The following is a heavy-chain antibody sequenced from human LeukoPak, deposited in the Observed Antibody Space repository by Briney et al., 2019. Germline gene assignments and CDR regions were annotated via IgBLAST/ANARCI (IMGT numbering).Heavy chain of an antibody. V-gene: IGHV3-7*01. D-gene: IGHD6-19*01. Sequence: GGSLRLSCAASGFTFSSYWMSWVRQAPGKGLEWVANIKQDGSEKYYVDSVKGRFTISRDNAKNSLYLQMNSLRAEDTAVYYCARLGPLEEWLVRFFDYWGQGTLVTVSS. CDR3: ARLGPLEEWLVRFFDY. J-gene: IGHJ4*02. CDR2: IKQDGSEK. CDR1: GFTFSSYW.